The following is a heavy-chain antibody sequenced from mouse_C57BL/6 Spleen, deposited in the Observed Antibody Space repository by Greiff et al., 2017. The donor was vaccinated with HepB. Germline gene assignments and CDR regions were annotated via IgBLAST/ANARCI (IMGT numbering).Heavy chain of an antibody. J-gene: IGHJ3*01. Sequence: VQRVESGAELVRPGTSVKMSCKASGYTFTNYWIGWAKQRPGHGLEWIGDIYPGGGYTNYNEKFKGKATLTADKSSSTAYMKFSSLTSEDSAIYYCARADYYGSSFWFAYWGQGTLVTVSA. CDR2: IYPGGGYT. CDR3: ARADYYGSSFWFAY. D-gene: IGHD1-1*01. V-gene: IGHV1-63*01. CDR1: GYTFTNYW.